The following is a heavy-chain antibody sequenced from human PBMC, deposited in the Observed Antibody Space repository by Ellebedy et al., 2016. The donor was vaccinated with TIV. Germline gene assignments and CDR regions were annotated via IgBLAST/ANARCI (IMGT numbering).Heavy chain of an antibody. CDR1: GYSFTSYW. V-gene: IGHV5-51*01. Sequence: GESLKISCKGSGYSFTSYWIGWVRQMPGKGLEWMGIIYPGDSDTRYSPSFQGQVTISADKSISTAYLQWSSLKASDTAMYYCARRGEYCSGGSCYRRYYGMDVWGQGTTVTVSS. J-gene: IGHJ6*02. CDR2: IYPGDSDT. D-gene: IGHD2-15*01. CDR3: ARRGEYCSGGSCYRRYYGMDV.